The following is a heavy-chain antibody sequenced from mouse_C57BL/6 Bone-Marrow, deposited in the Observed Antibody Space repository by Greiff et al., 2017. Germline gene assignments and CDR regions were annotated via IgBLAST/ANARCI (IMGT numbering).Heavy chain of an antibody. Sequence: QVQLQQSGPGLVQPSQSLSITCTVSGFSLPSYGVHWVRQSPGKGLEWLGVIWSGGSTDYNADFISRLSISKDNSKSQVFFKMNILQAYATAIYYCARNFRSNYFDYWGQGTTLTVSS. CDR3: ARNFRSNYFDY. CDR2: IWSGGST. J-gene: IGHJ2*01. D-gene: IGHD6-1*01. CDR1: GFSLPSYG. V-gene: IGHV2-2*01.